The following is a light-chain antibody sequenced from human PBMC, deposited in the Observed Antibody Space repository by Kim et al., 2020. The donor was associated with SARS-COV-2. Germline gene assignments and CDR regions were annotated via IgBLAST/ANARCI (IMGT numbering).Light chain of an antibody. J-gene: IGLJ2*01. CDR1: NIGSKS. Sequence: SYELTQPPSVSVAPGKTARITCGGNNIGSKSVHWYQQKPGQAPVLVIYYDSDRPSGIPERFSGSHSGNTATLTISMVEAGDEADYYCQVWDSSGDHVVFG. CDR2: YDS. V-gene: IGLV3-21*04. CDR3: QVWDSSGDHVV.